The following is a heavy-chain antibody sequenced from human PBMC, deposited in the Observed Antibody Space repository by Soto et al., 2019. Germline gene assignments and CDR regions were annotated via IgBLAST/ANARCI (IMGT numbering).Heavy chain of an antibody. J-gene: IGHJ2*01. CDR2: ISYDGSNK. CDR3: AKDRVGSSLFAG. D-gene: IGHD1-26*01. V-gene: IGHV3-30*18. CDR1: GFTFSSYC. Sequence: GGSLRLSCSAPGFTFSSYCMHWVRHAPGKGLEWVAVISYDGSNKYYADSVKGRFTISRDNSKNTLYLQMNSLRAEDTAVYYGAKDRVGSSLFAGCGRRTPVTVSA.